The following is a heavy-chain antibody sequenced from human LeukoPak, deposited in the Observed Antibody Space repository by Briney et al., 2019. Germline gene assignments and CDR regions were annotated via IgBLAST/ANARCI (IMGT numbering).Heavy chain of an antibody. CDR2: IYHSGST. Sequence: PSQTLSLTCAVSGGSISSGGYSWSWIRQPPGKGLEWIGYIYHSGSTYYNPSLKSRVTISVDRSKNQFSLRLSSVTAADTAVYYCASLRAGTGFGYWGQGTLVTVSS. J-gene: IGHJ4*02. V-gene: IGHV4-30-2*01. CDR3: ASLRAGTGFGY. D-gene: IGHD6-13*01. CDR1: GGSISSGGYS.